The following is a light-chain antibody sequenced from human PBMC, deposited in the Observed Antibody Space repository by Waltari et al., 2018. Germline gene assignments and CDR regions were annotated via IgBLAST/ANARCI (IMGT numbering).Light chain of an antibody. CDR3: AVWDDSLIGRV. V-gene: IGLV1-47*01. Sequence: QSVLSQPPSASGTPGQRVTISCSGTSSNVGSNYVYWYQHLPGTVPKLLSFRNDRRPSGVPDRFSGSKSGTSASLAISGLQSEDESDYYCAVWDDSLIGRVFGGGTKLTVL. J-gene: IGLJ3*02. CDR1: SSNVGSNY. CDR2: RND.